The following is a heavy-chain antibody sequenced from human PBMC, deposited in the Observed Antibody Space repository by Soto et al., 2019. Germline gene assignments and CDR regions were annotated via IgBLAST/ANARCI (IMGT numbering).Heavy chain of an antibody. V-gene: IGHV4-59*01. CDR3: ARGGCSGGSCTYYDSSGYYLYYFDY. D-gene: IGHD3-22*01. Sequence: LPLTCTVSGGSISSYYWSWIRQPPGKGLEWIGYIYYSGSTNYNPSLKSRVTISVDTSKNQFSLKLSSVTAADTAVYYCARGGCSGGSCTYYDSSGYYLYYFDYWGQGTLVPVSS. CDR1: GGSISSYY. J-gene: IGHJ4*02. CDR2: IYYSGST.